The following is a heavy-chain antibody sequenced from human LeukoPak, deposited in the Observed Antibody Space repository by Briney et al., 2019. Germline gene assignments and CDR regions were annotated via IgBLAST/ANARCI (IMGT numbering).Heavy chain of an antibody. Sequence: SQTLSLTCAVYGGSFSGYYWSWIRQPPGKGLEWIGEINHSGSTNYNPSLKSRVTISVDTSKNQFSLKLSSVTAADTAVYYCARCVAYYYDSSGYYYDYWGQGTLVTVSS. CDR2: INHSGST. V-gene: IGHV4-34*01. D-gene: IGHD3-22*01. CDR1: GGSFSGYY. CDR3: ARCVAYYYDSSGYYYDY. J-gene: IGHJ4*02.